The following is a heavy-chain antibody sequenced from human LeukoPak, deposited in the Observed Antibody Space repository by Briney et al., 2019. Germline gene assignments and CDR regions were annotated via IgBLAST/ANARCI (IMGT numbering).Heavy chain of an antibody. CDR3: ARDRGTYYYDSSGYYDAFDI. Sequence: SETLSLTRTVSVGSLSSYYWSCIPHPAGKGLECGGRIYTSGSTKHNPSLTSRVTMSVGTSKNQFSLKLTSVTAADTAVYYCARDRGTYYYDSSGYYDAFDIWGQGTMVTVSS. V-gene: IGHV4-4*07. CDR2: IYTSGST. CDR1: VGSLSSYY. D-gene: IGHD3-22*01. J-gene: IGHJ3*02.